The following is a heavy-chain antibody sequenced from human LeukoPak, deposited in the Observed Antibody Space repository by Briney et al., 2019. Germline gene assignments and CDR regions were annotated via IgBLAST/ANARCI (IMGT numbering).Heavy chain of an antibody. V-gene: IGHV4-59*01. J-gene: IGHJ6*03. CDR2: IYYSGST. CDR3: AREAPLWVDGRGVTSTYYYYYMDV. D-gene: IGHD3-10*01. Sequence: PSETLSLTCTVSGGSISSYYWSWIRQPPGKGLEWIGYIYYSGSTNYNPSLKSRVTISVDTSKNQFSLKLSSVTAADTAVYYCAREAPLWVDGRGVTSTYYYYYMDVWGKGTTVTISS. CDR1: GGSISSYY.